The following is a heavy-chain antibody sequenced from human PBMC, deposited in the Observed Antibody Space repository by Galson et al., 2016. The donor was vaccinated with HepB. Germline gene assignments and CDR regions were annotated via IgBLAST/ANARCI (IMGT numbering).Heavy chain of an antibody. CDR2: IDYSGST. V-gene: IGHV4-39*01. J-gene: IGHJ3*02. CDR3: ARHDRGYSLFSAFDI. Sequence: SETLSLTCTVSSGSISSSRYYWGWIRQPPGKGLEWIGSIDYSGSTYYNSSLKSRVTVSVDPSNNQFFLKLSSVTAADTAVYYCARHDRGYSLFSAFDIWGQGTMVTVSS. D-gene: IGHD5-18*01. CDR1: SGSISSSRYY.